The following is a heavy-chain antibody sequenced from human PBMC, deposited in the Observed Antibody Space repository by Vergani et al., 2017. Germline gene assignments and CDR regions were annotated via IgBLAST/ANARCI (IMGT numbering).Heavy chain of an antibody. CDR3: TRGWYYDSIAYWAY. D-gene: IGHD3-22*01. Sequence: QVQLVQSGAEVKKPGSSVKVSCKASGGTFSSYAISWVRQAPGQGLEWLGRITPILGIADYAQKLQGRVSISADDSTSTVYMELSSLRSEDTAVYYCTRGWYYDSIAYWAYWGQGTLVTVSS. J-gene: IGHJ4*02. CDR1: GGTFSSYA. V-gene: IGHV1-69*04. CDR2: ITPILGIA.